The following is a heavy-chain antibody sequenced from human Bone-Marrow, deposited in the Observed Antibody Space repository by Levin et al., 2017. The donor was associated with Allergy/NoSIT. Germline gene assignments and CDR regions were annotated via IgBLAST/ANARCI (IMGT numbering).Heavy chain of an antibody. V-gene: IGHV4-30-4*01. CDR3: ARLRAWEYYFDY. J-gene: IGHJ4*02. Sequence: LRLSCTVSGGSISSGDYYWSWIRQPPGKGLEWIGYIVYSGTTYYNPSLKSRVTISVDTSNNQFSLSLNSVTAADTAVYYCARLRAWEYYFDYWGQGTLVTVSS. CDR1: GGSISSGDYY. D-gene: IGHD1-26*01. CDR2: IVYSGTT.